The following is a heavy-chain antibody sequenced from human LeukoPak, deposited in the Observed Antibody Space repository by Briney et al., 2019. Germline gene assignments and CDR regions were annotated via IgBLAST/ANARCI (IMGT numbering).Heavy chain of an antibody. CDR1: GGSISSYY. J-gene: IGHJ5*02. V-gene: IGHV4-4*07. Sequence: SETLSLTCTVSGGSISSYYWSWIRQPAGKGLEWIGRIYTSGSTNYNPSLKSRVTISVDTSKNQFSLKLSSVTAADTAVYYCARDRYYYDSSGYYYWFDPWGQGTLVTVSS. D-gene: IGHD3-22*01. CDR3: ARDRYYYDSSGYYYWFDP. CDR2: IYTSGST.